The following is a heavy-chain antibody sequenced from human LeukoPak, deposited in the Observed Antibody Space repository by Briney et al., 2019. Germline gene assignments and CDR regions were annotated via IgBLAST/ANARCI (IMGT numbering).Heavy chain of an antibody. J-gene: IGHJ4*02. Sequence: GGSLRLSCAASGFTFDDYAMHWVRQVPGKGLEWVSLILGDGSSTNYVDSVMGRFTISRDNSKNSLYLHMNSLRVEDTALYFCAKDRYSSSWYTIDYWGQGTLVTVSS. V-gene: IGHV3-43*02. CDR3: AKDRYSSSWYTIDY. D-gene: IGHD6-13*01. CDR2: ILGDGSST. CDR1: GFTFDDYA.